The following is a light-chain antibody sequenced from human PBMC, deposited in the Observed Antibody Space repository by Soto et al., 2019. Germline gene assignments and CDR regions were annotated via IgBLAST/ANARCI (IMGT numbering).Light chain of an antibody. CDR3: QQYGSSPT. CDR1: HSFISSY. Sequence: EIVLTQPPGTLSLSPGERATLSCRASHSFISSYLAWYQQKPGQAPRLLIYGASSRATGIPDRFSGSGSGTDFTLTISRLEPEDFAVYYCQQYGSSPTFGQGTRLE. CDR2: GAS. V-gene: IGKV3-20*01. J-gene: IGKJ5*01.